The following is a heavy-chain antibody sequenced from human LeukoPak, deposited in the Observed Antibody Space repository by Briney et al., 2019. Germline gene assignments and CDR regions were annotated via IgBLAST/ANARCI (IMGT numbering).Heavy chain of an antibody. J-gene: IGHJ4*02. V-gene: IGHV3-53*01. CDR3: AKDAQRGFDYSNSHEN. CDR2: IYGGDNT. Sequence: GGSLRPSCAPSGFTVSSNYMSWVRHAPGKGLEWVSVIYGGDNTCDAESVKGRFTISSDNSKNTLYLRMNSLVVEDTAVYFCAKDAQRGFDYSNSHENWGQGTLVTVSS. D-gene: IGHD4-11*01. CDR1: GFTVSSNY.